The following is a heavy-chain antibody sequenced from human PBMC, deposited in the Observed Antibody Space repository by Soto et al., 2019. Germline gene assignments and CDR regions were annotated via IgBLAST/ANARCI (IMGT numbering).Heavy chain of an antibody. CDR2: ISGSGGST. Sequence: EVQLLESGGGLVQPGGSLRLSCAASGFTFSSYAMSWVRQAPGKGLEWVSAISGSGGSTYYADSVKGRFTISRDNSKNTLYLQMNSLRAEDTAVYYCAKDGVMGWELLRGGPTYFDYWGQGTLVTVSS. V-gene: IGHV3-23*01. D-gene: IGHD1-26*01. CDR3: AKDGVMGWELLRGGPTYFDY. CDR1: GFTFSSYA. J-gene: IGHJ4*02.